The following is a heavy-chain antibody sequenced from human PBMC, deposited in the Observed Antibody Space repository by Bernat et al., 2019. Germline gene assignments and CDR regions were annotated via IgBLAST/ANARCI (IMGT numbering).Heavy chain of an antibody. CDR2: ISDGGGTT. CDR1: GFTFSNYA. Sequence: ELQLLESGGGLVQPGGSLRLSCVASGFTFSNYAMTWVRQAPGKGLEWVSGISDGGGTTYYTDSVKGRFTISRDNSNNTLYLQMNSLRAEDTAVYYCAKMSGTYLSRHYFDSWGQGTLVTVSS. V-gene: IGHV3-23*01. CDR3: AKMSGTYLSRHYFDS. J-gene: IGHJ4*02. D-gene: IGHD3-3*01.